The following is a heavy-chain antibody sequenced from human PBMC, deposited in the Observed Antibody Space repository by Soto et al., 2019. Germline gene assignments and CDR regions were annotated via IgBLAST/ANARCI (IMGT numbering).Heavy chain of an antibody. J-gene: IGHJ4*02. CDR2: IYYSGST. Sequence: PSETLSLTCTVSGGSISSGDYYWRWIRQPPGKGLEWIGYIYYSGSTYYNPSLKSRVTISVDTSKNQFSLKLSSVTAADTAVYYCARDGGGYDYNYWGQGTLVPVSS. D-gene: IGHD5-12*01. CDR3: ARDGGGYDYNY. V-gene: IGHV4-30-4*01. CDR1: GGSISSGDYY.